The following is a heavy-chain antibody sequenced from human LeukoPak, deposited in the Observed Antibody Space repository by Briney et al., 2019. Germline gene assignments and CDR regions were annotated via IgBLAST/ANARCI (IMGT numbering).Heavy chain of an antibody. CDR1: GFAFNDAW. D-gene: IGHD3-10*01. J-gene: IGHJ4*02. V-gene: IGHV3-15*01. Sequence: PGGSLRLSCAASGFAFNDAWMSWVRQAPGKGLEWVGRIKSKIDSETTDYAAPVKGRFTISRDDSKKTLYLQMNSLKTDDTAVYYCTTDLPYYYGSGSYVTRGQGTLVTVSS. CDR3: TTDLPYYYGSGSYVT. CDR2: IKSKIDSETT.